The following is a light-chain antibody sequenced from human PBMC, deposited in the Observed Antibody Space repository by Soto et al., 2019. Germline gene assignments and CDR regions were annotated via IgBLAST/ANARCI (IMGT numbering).Light chain of an antibody. J-gene: IGKJ1*01. CDR1: QGINIW. V-gene: IGKV1-12*01. CDR3: QQAKTFPWT. Sequence: DIQMTQSPSSVSASVGDRVSITCRASQGINIWLAWYQQKPGKPPKLLISVASTLQGGVPSRFSGSGSGTDFTLTISSLQPEDVATYYCQQAKTFPWTFGQGTKVEIK. CDR2: VAS.